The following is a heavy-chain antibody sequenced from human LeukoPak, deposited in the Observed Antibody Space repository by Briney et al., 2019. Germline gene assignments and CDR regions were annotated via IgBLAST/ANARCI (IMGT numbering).Heavy chain of an antibody. V-gene: IGHV4-59*01. D-gene: IGHD5-18*01. Sequence: PSETLSLTCTVSGGSISSYYWSWIRQPPGKGLEWIGYIYYSGSTNYNPPLKSRVTISVDTSKNQFSLKLSSVTAADTAVYYCARSGILRKDTAMVTVFDYWGQGTLVTVSS. CDR2: IYYSGST. CDR1: GGSISSYY. J-gene: IGHJ4*02. CDR3: ARSGILRKDTAMVTVFDY.